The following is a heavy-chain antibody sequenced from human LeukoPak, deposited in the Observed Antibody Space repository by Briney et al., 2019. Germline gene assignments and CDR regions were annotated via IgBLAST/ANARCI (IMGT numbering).Heavy chain of an antibody. CDR1: GFTFSSYW. V-gene: IGHV3-74*01. CDR3: ARADGSGWLTY. Sequence: PGGCLRLSCAASGFTFSSYWMHWVRPAPGKGLVWVSRMNNDGSSTIYADSVKGRFTISRDNAKNTLYLQMNSLRAEDTAVYYCARADGSGWLTYWGQGTLVTVSS. D-gene: IGHD6-19*01. CDR2: MNNDGSST. J-gene: IGHJ4*02.